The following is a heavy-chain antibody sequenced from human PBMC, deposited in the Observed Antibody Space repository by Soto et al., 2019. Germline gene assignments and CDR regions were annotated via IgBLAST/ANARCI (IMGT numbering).Heavy chain of an antibody. CDR1: GGSTSNSNYY. CDR2: IYYSGST. V-gene: IGHV4-39*01. J-gene: IGHJ4*02. D-gene: IGHD6-6*01. Sequence: SETLSLTCTVSGGSTSNSNYYWGWIRQPPGKGLEWIGSIYYSGSTYYNPSLRSRVTISVDTSKNQFSLQLRSVTAADTAEYYCARHEYSSSSFCNYWGQGTLVTVSS. CDR3: ARHEYSSSSFCNY.